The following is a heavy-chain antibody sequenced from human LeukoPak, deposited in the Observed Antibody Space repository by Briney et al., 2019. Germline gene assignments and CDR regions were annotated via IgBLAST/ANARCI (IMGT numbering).Heavy chain of an antibody. CDR1: GYTFTSYD. CDR2: MNPNSGNT. D-gene: IGHD3-22*01. J-gene: IGHJ6*02. Sequence: ASVKVSCKASGYTFTSYDINWVRQATGQGLEWMGWMNPNSGNTGYAQKFRGRVTMTRNTSISTAYMELSSLRSEDTAVYYCARGGYSSGYANYYYGMDVWGQGTTVTVSS. CDR3: ARGGYSSGYANYYYGMDV. V-gene: IGHV1-8*01.